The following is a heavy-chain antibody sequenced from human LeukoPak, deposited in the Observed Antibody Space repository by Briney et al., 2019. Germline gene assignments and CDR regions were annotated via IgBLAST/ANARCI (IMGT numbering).Heavy chain of an antibody. CDR3: AKDLLYSDVWGSYRPNPLDY. Sequence: GSLRLSCGASGFPLNSYAMRWVRQAPGKGLGWVSAISGSGGSTYYADSVRGRFTISRDNSKNTLYLQMNSLRAEDTAVYYCAKDLLYSDVWGSYRPNPLDYWGQGTLVTVSS. CDR2: ISGSGGST. V-gene: IGHV3-23*01. J-gene: IGHJ4*02. CDR1: GFPLNSYA. D-gene: IGHD3-16*02.